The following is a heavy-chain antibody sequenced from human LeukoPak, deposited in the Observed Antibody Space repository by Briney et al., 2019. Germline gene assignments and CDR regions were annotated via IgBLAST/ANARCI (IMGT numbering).Heavy chain of an antibody. J-gene: IGHJ4*02. V-gene: IGHV1-69*05. CDR3: ARELPMVRGVLDY. D-gene: IGHD3-10*01. CDR2: IIPIFGTA. Sequence: SVKVSCKASGGTFSSYAISWVRQAPGQGLEWMGRIIPIFGTANYAQKFQGRVTTTTDESTSTAYMELSSLRSGDTAVYYCARELPMVRGVLDYWGQGTLVTVSS. CDR1: GGTFSSYA.